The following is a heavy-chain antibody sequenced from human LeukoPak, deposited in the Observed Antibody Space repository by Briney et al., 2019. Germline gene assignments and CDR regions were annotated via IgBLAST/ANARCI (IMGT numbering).Heavy chain of an antibody. V-gene: IGHV1-2*02. D-gene: IGHD1-26*01. J-gene: IGHJ4*02. CDR2: VYPASGGT. CDR1: GYTFTSYN. CDR3: VRGGGTAHFDY. Sequence: ASVEVSCKASGYTFTSYNIHWARQAPGQGLEWMGWVYPASGGTNYAQKFQGRVTMTRDASITTAYMELRSLTSDDTAVYFCVRGGGTAHFDYWGQGTLVTVSS.